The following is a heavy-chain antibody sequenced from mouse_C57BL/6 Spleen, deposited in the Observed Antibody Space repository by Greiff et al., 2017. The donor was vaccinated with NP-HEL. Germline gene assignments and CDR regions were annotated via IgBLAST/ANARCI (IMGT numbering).Heavy chain of an antibody. CDR3: ARDGYYSNPVFAY. J-gene: IGHJ3*01. CDR2: IYPGSGNT. CDR1: GYTFTDYY. D-gene: IGHD2-5*01. Sequence: QVHVKQSGAELVRPGASVKLSCKASGYTFTDYYINWVKQRPGQGLEWIARIYPGSGNTYYNEKFKGKATLTAEKSSSTAYMQLSSLTSEDSAVYFCARDGYYSNPVFAYWGQGTLVTVSA. V-gene: IGHV1-76*01.